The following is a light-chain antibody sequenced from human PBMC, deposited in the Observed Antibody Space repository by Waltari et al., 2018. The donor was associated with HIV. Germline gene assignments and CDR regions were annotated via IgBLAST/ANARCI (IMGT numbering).Light chain of an antibody. J-gene: IGLJ2*01. CDR3: SSYTSSSTYVV. CDR2: EVS. V-gene: IGLV2-14*01. CDR1: SSDAGGYNY. Sequence: QSALTQPASVSGSHGQSITISCTGTSSDAGGYNYVPWYQQHPGKAPKLMIYEVSNRPSGVSNRFSGSKSGNTASLTISGLQAEDEADYYCSSYTSSSTYVVFGGGTKLTVL.